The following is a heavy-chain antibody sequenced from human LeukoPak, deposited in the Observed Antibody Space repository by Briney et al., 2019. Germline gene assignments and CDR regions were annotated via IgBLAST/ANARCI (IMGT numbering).Heavy chain of an antibody. Sequence: GASLRLSCVASGFTFSSYAMSWVRQAPGEGLEWVSAISGSGGSTYYADSVKGRFTISRDNSKNTLYLQMNSLRAEDTAVYYCAKTGGLQFDPWGQGTLVTVSS. V-gene: IGHV3-23*01. D-gene: IGHD3-10*01. J-gene: IGHJ5*02. CDR2: ISGSGGST. CDR3: AKTGGLQFDP. CDR1: GFTFSSYA.